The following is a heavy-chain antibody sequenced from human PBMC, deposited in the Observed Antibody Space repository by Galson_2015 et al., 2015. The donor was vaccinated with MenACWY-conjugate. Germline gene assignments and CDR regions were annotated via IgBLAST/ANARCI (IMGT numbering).Heavy chain of an antibody. CDR3: ARVFSGSRYYSYGMDV. CDR1: GFTFRRYW. CDR2: IKQDGSEQ. Sequence: SLRLSCAASGFTFRRYWMAWVRQAPGTGLEWVDNIKQDGSEQYYVASVKDRFTISRDNADNSLYLEMNSLRGEDTAVFYCARVFSGSRYYSYGMDVWGQGTTVTVSS. D-gene: IGHD1-26*01. V-gene: IGHV3-7*03. J-gene: IGHJ6*02.